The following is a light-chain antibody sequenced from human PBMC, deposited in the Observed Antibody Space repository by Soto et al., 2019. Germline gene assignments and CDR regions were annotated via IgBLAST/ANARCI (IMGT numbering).Light chain of an antibody. CDR3: CSYAGTYTLV. J-gene: IGLJ2*01. CDR1: STDVGGYDF. Sequence: QSALTQPPSVSGSPGQSVTISCTGTSTDVGGYDFVSWYQQHPGRAPKLMIYDVTKRPSGVPDLFAGSKSGNTSPLTISGLQAEDEDYYYCCSYAGTYTLVFGGGTKLTVL. CDR2: DVT. V-gene: IGLV2-11*01.